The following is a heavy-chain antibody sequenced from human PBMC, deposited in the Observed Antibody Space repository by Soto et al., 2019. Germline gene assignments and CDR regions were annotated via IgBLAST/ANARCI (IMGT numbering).Heavy chain of an antibody. V-gene: IGHV4-39*01. CDR3: ATRLGYCTNGVCRPGGHYYYGMDV. CDR1: GGSISSSSYY. D-gene: IGHD2-8*01. CDR2: IYYSGST. J-gene: IGHJ6*02. Sequence: SETLSLTCTVSGGSISSSSYYWGWIRQPPGKGLEWIGSIYYSGSTYYNPSLKSRVTISVDTSKNQFSLKLSSVTAADTAVYYCATRLGYCTNGVCRPGGHYYYGMDVWGQGTTVTVSS.